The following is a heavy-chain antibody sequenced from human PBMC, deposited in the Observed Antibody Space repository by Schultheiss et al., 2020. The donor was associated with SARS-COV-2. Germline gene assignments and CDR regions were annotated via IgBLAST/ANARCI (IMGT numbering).Heavy chain of an antibody. CDR1: GFTFSNAW. CDR3: TTGPDSSSWYVNYYYYIDV. D-gene: IGHD6-13*01. V-gene: IGHV3-15*01. J-gene: IGHJ6*03. Sequence: GGSLRLSCAASGFTFSNAWMSWVRQAPGKGLEWVGRIKSKTDGGTTDYAAPVKGRFTISRDDSKNTLYLQMNSLKTEDTAVYYCTTGPDSSSWYVNYYYYIDVWGKGTTVTVSS. CDR2: IKSKTDGGTT.